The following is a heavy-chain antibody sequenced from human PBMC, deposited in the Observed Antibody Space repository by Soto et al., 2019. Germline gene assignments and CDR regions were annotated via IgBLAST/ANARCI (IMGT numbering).Heavy chain of an antibody. V-gene: IGHV1-18*01. CDR1: GYTFTSYG. Sequence: ASVKVSSKASGYTFTSYGISWVRQAPGQGLEWMGWISAYNGNTNYAQKLQGRVTMTTDTSTSTAYMELRSLRSDDTAVYYCARGFDFWSGYYRANDAFDIWGQGTMVTVSS. CDR2: ISAYNGNT. D-gene: IGHD3-3*01. CDR3: ARGFDFWSGYYRANDAFDI. J-gene: IGHJ3*02.